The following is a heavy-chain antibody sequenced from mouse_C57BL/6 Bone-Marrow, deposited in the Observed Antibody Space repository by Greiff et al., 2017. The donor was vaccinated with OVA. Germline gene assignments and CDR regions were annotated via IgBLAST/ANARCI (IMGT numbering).Heavy chain of an antibody. CDR2: ISSGGDYI. D-gene: IGHD1-1*01. CDR3: TRHGSSFFAY. J-gene: IGHJ3*01. Sequence: EVQRVESGAGLVKPGGSLKLSCAASGFTFSSYAMSWVRQTPEKRLEWVAYISSGGDYIYYADTVKGRFTISRDNARNTLYLQMSSLKSEDTAMYYCTRHGSSFFAYWGQGTLVTVSA. CDR1: GFTFSSYA. V-gene: IGHV5-9-1*02.